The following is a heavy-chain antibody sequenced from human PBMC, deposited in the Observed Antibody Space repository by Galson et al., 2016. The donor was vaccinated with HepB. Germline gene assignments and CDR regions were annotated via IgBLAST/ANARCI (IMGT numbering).Heavy chain of an antibody. CDR1: GVSIRSYS. CDR3: ARDRGIVGAGTAGWFDP. V-gene: IGHV4-59*12. Sequence: TLSLTCTVSGVSIRSYSWTWIRQPPGKGLEWIGYIYHSGSTKYNPSLKSRVTIPVDTSKHQFSLNRTPGIAADTAFSYCARDRGIVGAGTAGWFDPWGQGTLVTVSS. CDR2: IYHSGST. D-gene: IGHD6-13*01. J-gene: IGHJ5*02.